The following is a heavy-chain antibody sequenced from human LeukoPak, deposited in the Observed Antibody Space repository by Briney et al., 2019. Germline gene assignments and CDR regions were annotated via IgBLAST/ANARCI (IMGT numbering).Heavy chain of an antibody. D-gene: IGHD1-14*01. Sequence: PSETLSLTCAVYGGSFSGYYWSWIRQPPGKGLEWIGEINHSGSTNYNPSLKRRVTISVDTSKNQFSLKLSSVTAADTAVYYCARVGTRPISRWGQGTLVTVSS. J-gene: IGHJ4*02. CDR1: GGSFSGYY. CDR3: ARVGTRPISR. V-gene: IGHV4-34*01. CDR2: INHSGST.